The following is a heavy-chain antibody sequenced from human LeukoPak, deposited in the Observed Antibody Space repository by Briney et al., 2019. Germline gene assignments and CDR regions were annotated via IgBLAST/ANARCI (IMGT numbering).Heavy chain of an antibody. Sequence: GGSLRLSCAASGFTFSSYTMNWVRQAPGKGLEWVSSISSISNYIYYADSVKGRFTISRDNAKNSLYLQMNSLRAEDTAVYYCARDRSNVGYSYAFDIWGQGTMVTVSS. J-gene: IGHJ3*02. CDR2: ISSISNYI. V-gene: IGHV3-21*01. CDR1: GFTFSSYT. D-gene: IGHD5-18*01. CDR3: ARDRSNVGYSYAFDI.